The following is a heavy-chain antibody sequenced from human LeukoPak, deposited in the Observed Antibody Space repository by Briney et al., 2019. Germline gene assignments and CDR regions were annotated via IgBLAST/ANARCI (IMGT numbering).Heavy chain of an antibody. CDR2: ISTSGNT. D-gene: IGHD1-26*01. CDR1: GGSISSGIYY. J-gene: IGHJ3*02. Sequence: SETLSLTCTVSGGSISSGIYYWSWIRQPAGKGLEWIGRISTSGNTNYNPSLRGRVAISFDTSKNQFSLNLSSVTAADTAVYFCARAPLSGTYYTDAFDIWGQGTMVTVSS. CDR3: ARAPLSGTYYTDAFDI. V-gene: IGHV4-61*02.